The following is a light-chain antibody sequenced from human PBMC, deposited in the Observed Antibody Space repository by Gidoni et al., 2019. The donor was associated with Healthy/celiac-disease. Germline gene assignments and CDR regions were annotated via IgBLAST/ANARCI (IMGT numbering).Light chain of an antibody. Sequence: EIVLTQSPATLSLSPGERATLSCRASQSVSSYLAWYQQKPGQAPRLLIYDASNRATGIPARFSGSGSGTAFPLTISGLGPEDFAVYYCQQRSNWPPVTFGQGTRLGI. CDR3: QQRSNWPPVT. J-gene: IGKJ5*01. V-gene: IGKV3-11*01. CDR1: QSVSSY. CDR2: DAS.